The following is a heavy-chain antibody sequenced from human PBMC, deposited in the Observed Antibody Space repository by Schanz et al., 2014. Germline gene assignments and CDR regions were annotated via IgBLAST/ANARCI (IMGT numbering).Heavy chain of an antibody. CDR2: ISGSGGST. CDR3: AKDLLPWNDPRPFDY. J-gene: IGHJ4*02. Sequence: VQLLESGGGLVQPGGSLKLYCSASGFTFRNYALSWVRQAPGKGLAWVSAISGSGGSTYYADSVKGRFTISRDNSRNTLYLQMNSLTGDDTAMYFCAKDLLPWNDPRPFDYWGRGTLVTVSS. V-gene: IGHV3-23*01. D-gene: IGHD1-1*01. CDR1: GFTFRNYA.